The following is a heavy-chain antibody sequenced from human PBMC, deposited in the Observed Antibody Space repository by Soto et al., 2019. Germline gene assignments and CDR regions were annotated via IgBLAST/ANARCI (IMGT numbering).Heavy chain of an antibody. CDR3: ATESSRYSSYFDY. Sequence: ELQLVEAGGGLVQPGGSLRLSCAGSGIAFSRYLIHWVRHAPGKGLVWVSRISSDGTTTTYADSVKGRFTISRDHAKNTVYLQMNSLRGEDTSVYYCATESSRYSSYFDYWGQGTLVTVST. D-gene: IGHD5-12*01. CDR2: ISSDGTTT. J-gene: IGHJ4*02. CDR1: GIAFSRYL. V-gene: IGHV3-74*01.